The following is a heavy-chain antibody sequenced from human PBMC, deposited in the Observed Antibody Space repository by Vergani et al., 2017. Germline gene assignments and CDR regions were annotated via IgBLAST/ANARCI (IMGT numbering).Heavy chain of an antibody. J-gene: IGHJ4*02. CDR1: GFTFSSYA. D-gene: IGHD2-15*01. Sequence: EVQLLESGGGLVQPGGSLRLSCAASGFTFSSYAMSWVRQAPGKGLEWVGRIRSKANSYATAYAASVKGRFTISRDDSKNTAYLQMNSLKTEDTAVYYCTRPPPGCSGGSCSDYWGQGTLVTVSS. CDR2: IRSKANSYAT. V-gene: IGHV3-73*01. CDR3: TRPPPGCSGGSCSDY.